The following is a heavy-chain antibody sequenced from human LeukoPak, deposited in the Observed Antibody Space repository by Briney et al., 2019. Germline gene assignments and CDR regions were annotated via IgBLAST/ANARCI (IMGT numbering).Heavy chain of an antibody. J-gene: IGHJ6*03. Sequence: SVKVSCKASGGTFSSYAISWVRQAPGQGLEWMGGIIPIFGTANYAQKFQGRVTITTDESTSTAYMELSSLRSEDTAVYYCARDRRDGSQSVYMDVWGKGTTVTVSS. CDR1: GGTFSSYA. V-gene: IGHV1-69*05. CDR3: ARDRRDGSQSVYMDV. D-gene: IGHD5-24*01. CDR2: IIPIFGTA.